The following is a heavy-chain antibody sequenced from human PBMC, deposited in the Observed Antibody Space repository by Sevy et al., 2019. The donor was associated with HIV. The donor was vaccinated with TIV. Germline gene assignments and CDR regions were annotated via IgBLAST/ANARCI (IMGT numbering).Heavy chain of an antibody. D-gene: IGHD3-10*01. CDR3: ARERRSSGIDY. J-gene: IGHJ4*01. Sequence: GGCLRLSCTASGFAFSTYGMHCVRQAPGKGLEWVAIIWYEGINKDYAEPVKGRFTISRDNSKNTLYLQMNSLRVDDTAVYYCARERRSSGIDYWGQGTQVAVSS. CDR2: IWYEGINK. CDR1: GFAFSTYG. V-gene: IGHV3-33*01.